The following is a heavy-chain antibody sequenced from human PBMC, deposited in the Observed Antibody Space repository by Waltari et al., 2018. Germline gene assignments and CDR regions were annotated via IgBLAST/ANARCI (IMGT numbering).Heavy chain of an antibody. Sequence: EVQLVESGGYWVQLGGSLRRSFADSGFHCINLWLHLFRQAPGKGLEWVANINPNGNDKYYVDSVKGRFTISRDNAKKSLYLQMDGLRAEDTAIYHCTRGFFRGDKCDSVAFDIWGQGTMVTVSS. J-gene: IGHJ3*02. CDR3: TRGFFRGDKCDSVAFDI. CDR1: GFHCINLW. V-gene: IGHV3-7*01. D-gene: IGHD2-15*01. CDR2: INPNGNDK.